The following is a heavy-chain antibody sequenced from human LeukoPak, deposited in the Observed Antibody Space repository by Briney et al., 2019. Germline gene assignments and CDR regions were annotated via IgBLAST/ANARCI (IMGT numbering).Heavy chain of an antibody. CDR3: ARELSYYGSGSYYNYFDY. V-gene: IGHV4-34*01. J-gene: IGHJ4*02. CDR1: GGSFTGYY. Sequence: PSQTLSLTRAVYGGSFTGYYCGWISPPPGKGLEWRGEINNSGSTNYNPSLKSRVTISVDTSKTQFSLKLSSVTAADTAVYYCARELSYYGSGSYYNYFDYWGQGTLVTVSS. D-gene: IGHD3-10*01. CDR2: INNSGST.